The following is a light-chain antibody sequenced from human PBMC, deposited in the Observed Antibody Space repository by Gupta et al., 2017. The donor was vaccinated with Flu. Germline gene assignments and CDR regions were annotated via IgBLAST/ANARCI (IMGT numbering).Light chain of an antibody. J-gene: IGLJ2*01. Sequence: QSALTQPPSASGSPGQSVTVSCTGTSSDVGGYNYVPWYQQHPGQAPKLMVYEVSKRPSGVPDRFSDSKSGNTATLTVAELQAEDEADYYWSSDAGSNNDVVFGGGTKLTVL. CDR2: EVS. CDR3: SSDAGSNNDVV. CDR1: SSDVGGYNY. V-gene: IGLV2-8*01.